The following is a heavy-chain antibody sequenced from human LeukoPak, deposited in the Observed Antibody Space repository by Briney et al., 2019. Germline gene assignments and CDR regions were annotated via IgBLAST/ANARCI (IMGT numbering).Heavy chain of an antibody. V-gene: IGHV3-21*01. Sequence: TGGSLRLSCAASGFTFSSYSMNWVRQAPGKGLEWVSSISSSSSYIYYADSVKGRFTISRDNAKNSLYLQMNSLRAEDTAVYYCARDRYYYDSSGYRNNDAFDIWGQGTMVTVSS. D-gene: IGHD3-22*01. J-gene: IGHJ3*02. CDR1: GFTFSSYS. CDR3: ARDRYYYDSSGYRNNDAFDI. CDR2: ISSSSSYI.